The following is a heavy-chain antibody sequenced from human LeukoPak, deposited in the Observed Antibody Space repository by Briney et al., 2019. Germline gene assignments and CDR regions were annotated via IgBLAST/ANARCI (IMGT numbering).Heavy chain of an antibody. CDR1: GFTFSSYG. CDR2: ISYDGSNK. CDR3: AKANTVTKRYFDY. Sequence: PGRSLRLSCAASGFTFSSYGMHWVRQAPGKGLEWVAVISYDGSNKYYADPVKGRFTISRDNSKNTLYLQMNSLRAEDTAVYYCAKANTVTKRYFDYWGQGTLVTVSS. J-gene: IGHJ4*02. V-gene: IGHV3-30*18. D-gene: IGHD4-17*01.